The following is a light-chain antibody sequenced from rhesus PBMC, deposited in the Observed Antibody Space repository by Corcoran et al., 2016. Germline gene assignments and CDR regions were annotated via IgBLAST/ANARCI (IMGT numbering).Light chain of an antibody. CDR2: RAS. V-gene: IGKV1-69*01. CDR3: QHHDNSPPS. J-gene: IGKJ2*01. Sequence: DIQMTQSPSSLSASVGDRVTITCRASQGISNWLAWYQQKPGRAPNHLIYRASNLQTGVPSRFRGSGSGTDVTLPISSLRPEDIATYYCQHHDNSPPSFGQGTKVEIK. CDR1: QGISNW.